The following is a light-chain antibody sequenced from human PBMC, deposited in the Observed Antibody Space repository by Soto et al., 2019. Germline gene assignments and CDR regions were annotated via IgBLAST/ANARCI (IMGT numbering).Light chain of an antibody. J-gene: IGLJ2*01. V-gene: IGLV1-40*01. CDR3: QSYDSSLSGYVV. CDR1: SSNIGAGYD. Sequence: QSVLTQPPSVSGAPGQRVTISCTGSSSNIGAGYDVHWYQQLPGTAPKLLIYGNSNRPSGVPDRFSGSKSGTSDSLAITGLKAEDEADYYCQSYDSSLSGYVVFGGGTKLTVL. CDR2: GNS.